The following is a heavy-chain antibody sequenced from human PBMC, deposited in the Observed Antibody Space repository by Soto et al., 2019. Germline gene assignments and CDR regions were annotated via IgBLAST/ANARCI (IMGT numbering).Heavy chain of an antibody. D-gene: IGHD2-2*01. CDR2: ISVSGDRT. J-gene: IGHJ4*02. CDR1: GFTFSSYA. Sequence: GGSLRLSCAASGFTFSSYAMCWVRQAPGKGLEWVSSISVSGDRTFYADSVKCRFTISRDNSRNTLHLQMNSLRADDTDLYYCAKDGDSITRNKPLDYWDQG. V-gene: IGHV3-23*01. CDR3: AKDGDSITRNKPLDY.